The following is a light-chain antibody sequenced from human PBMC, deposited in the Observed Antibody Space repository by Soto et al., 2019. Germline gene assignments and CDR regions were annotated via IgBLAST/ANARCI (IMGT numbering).Light chain of an antibody. CDR1: SSNIGAGYD. Sequence: QSVLTQPPSVSGAPGQRVTISCTGSSSNIGAGYDVHWYQQVPGTAPKLLIYSNNQRPSGVPDRFSGSKSGTSASLAISGLQSEDEADYYCAAWDDSLSGYVFGTGTKVTVL. CDR2: SNN. J-gene: IGLJ1*01. CDR3: AAWDDSLSGYV. V-gene: IGLV1-40*01.